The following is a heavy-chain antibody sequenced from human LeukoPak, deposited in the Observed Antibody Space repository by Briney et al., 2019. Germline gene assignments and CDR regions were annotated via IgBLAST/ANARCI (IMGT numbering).Heavy chain of an antibody. Sequence: SETLSLTCTVSGGSIGYNYWNWIRQSPERGLEWIGYISSSGSIDYTPSLRSRVTMSLDTSKNHPSLNLRSVSAADTAIYYCAGYDHTNYLAYWGQGILVTVSS. CDR1: GGSIGYNY. V-gene: IGHV4-59*13. CDR2: ISSSGSI. CDR3: AGYDHTNYLAY. J-gene: IGHJ4*02. D-gene: IGHD1-14*01.